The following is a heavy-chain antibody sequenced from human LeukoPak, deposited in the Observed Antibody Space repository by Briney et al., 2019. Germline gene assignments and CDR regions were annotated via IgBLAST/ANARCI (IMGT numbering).Heavy chain of an antibody. CDR1: GFTFSSSD. CDR2: IRHDGDNR. Sequence: GRSLRLSCAASGFTFSSSDMHWVRQAPGKGLEWVAVIRHDGDNRNYGDSVRGRFTISRDNSRNTVDLQMNSLRVDDTAVYYCAREQDYGDYRTADYWGQGTLVTVSS. J-gene: IGHJ4*02. CDR3: AREQDYGDYRTADY. V-gene: IGHV3-33*08. D-gene: IGHD4-17*01.